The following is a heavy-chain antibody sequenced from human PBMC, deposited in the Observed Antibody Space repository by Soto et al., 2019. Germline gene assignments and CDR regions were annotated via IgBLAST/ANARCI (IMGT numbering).Heavy chain of an antibody. J-gene: IGHJ5*02. D-gene: IGHD6-13*01. Sequence: GGALGLSCAASGFTFRSFTMNWVRQAPGKGLEWVSTISSNSAYIYYTDALRGRFTISRDNAKNSLHLQMNSLRAEDTAVYYCTRDASRDSSARGWFDPWGPGTLVTVSS. CDR3: TRDASRDSSARGWFDP. CDR2: ISSNSAYI. V-gene: IGHV3-21*01. CDR1: GFTFRSFT.